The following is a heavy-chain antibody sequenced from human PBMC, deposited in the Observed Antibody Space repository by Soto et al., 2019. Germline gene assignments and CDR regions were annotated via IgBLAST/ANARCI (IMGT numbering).Heavy chain of an antibody. J-gene: IGHJ6*02. CDR1: GFTFSGSA. Sequence: GSLRLSCAASGFTFSGSAMHWVRQASGKGLEWVGRIRSKANSYATAYAASVKGRFTISRDDSKNTAYLQMNSLKTEDTAVYYCTRHRHYYYGMDVWGQGTTVTVSS. CDR2: IRSKANSYAT. V-gene: IGHV3-73*01. CDR3: TRHRHYYYGMDV.